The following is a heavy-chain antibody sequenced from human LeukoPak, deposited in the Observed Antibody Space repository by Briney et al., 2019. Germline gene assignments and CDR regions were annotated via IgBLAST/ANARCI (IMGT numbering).Heavy chain of an antibody. J-gene: IGHJ3*02. D-gene: IGHD2-2*01. Sequence: SETLSLTCAVYGGSFSGYYWSWIRQPPGKGLEWIGEINHSGSTNYNPSLKSRVTISVDTSKNQFSLKLSSVTAADTAVYYCARRAVVPATYPNDAFDIWGQGTMATVSS. CDR3: ARRAVVPATYPNDAFDI. CDR2: INHSGST. V-gene: IGHV4-34*01. CDR1: GGSFSGYY.